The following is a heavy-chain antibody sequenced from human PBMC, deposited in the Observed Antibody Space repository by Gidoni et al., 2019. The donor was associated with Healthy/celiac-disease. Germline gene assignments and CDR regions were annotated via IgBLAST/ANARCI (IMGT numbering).Heavy chain of an antibody. J-gene: IGHJ3*02. Sequence: QLQLQESGPGLVQPSETLSLPCTVSGGSISSSSYYWGWIRQPPGKGLEWLWSIYYSGRTYYNPSLKSRVTISVDTSKNQFSLKLSSVTAADTAVYYCASTTYQTTVTTWAFDIWGQGTMVTVSS. CDR3: ASTTYQTTVTTWAFDI. CDR2: IYYSGRT. V-gene: IGHV4-39*01. CDR1: GGSISSSSYY. D-gene: IGHD4-17*01.